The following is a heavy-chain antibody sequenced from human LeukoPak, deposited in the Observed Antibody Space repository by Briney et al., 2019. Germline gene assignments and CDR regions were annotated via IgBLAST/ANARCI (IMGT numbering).Heavy chain of an antibody. CDR2: VDPEDGET. V-gene: IGHV1-69-2*01. Sequence: GATVKISCXVSGYTFTDYYMHWVQQASGKGLEWMGLVDPEDGETIYAEKFQRRVTITADTSTDTAYMELSSLRSEDTAVYYCAACIAAAGTFDYWGQGTLVTVSS. J-gene: IGHJ4*02. CDR1: GYTFTDYY. D-gene: IGHD6-13*01. CDR3: AACIAAAGTFDY.